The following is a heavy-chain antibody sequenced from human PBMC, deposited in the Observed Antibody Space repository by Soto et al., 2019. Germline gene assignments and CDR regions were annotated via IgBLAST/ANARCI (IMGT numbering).Heavy chain of an antibody. CDR2: ISYSGTT. V-gene: IGHV4-59*01. Sequence: QVQLQESGPGLVKPSETLSLTCTVSGGSISAYYWTWIRQPPGKGLEWVGTISYSGTTNYSPSLKSRLTISVDTSENQFSLTLTSVTAADTALYYCARAGVSGWYFDYWGQGTLLTVSS. CDR1: GGSISAYY. D-gene: IGHD6-19*01. CDR3: ARAGVSGWYFDY. J-gene: IGHJ4*02.